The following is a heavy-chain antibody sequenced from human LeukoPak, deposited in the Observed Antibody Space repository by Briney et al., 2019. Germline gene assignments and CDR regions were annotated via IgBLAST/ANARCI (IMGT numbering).Heavy chain of an antibody. D-gene: IGHD6-13*01. CDR1: GFTFSSYS. V-gene: IGHV3-21*01. J-gene: IGHJ4*02. CDR3: ARAAAAAGPYYFDY. CDR2: ISSSSSYI. Sequence: GGSLRLSCAASGFTFSSYSMNGVRQAPGKGLEWVSSISSSSSYIYYADSVKGRFTISRDNAKNSLYLQMNSLRAEDTAVYYCARAAAAAGPYYFDYWGQGTLVTVSS.